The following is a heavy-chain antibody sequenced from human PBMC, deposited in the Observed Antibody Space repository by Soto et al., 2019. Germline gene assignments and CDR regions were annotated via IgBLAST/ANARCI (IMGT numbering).Heavy chain of an antibody. V-gene: IGHV3-33*01. Sequence: QVQLVESGGGVVQPGRSLRLSCAASGFTFSSYGMHWVRQAPGKGLEWVAVIWYDGSNKYYADSVKGRFTISRDNSKNTLYLQMNSLRAEDTAVYYCARGGRYFDPGDYFDYGGQGTLVTVSS. CDR2: IWYDGSNK. J-gene: IGHJ4*02. CDR1: GFTFSSYG. D-gene: IGHD3-9*01. CDR3: ARGGRYFDPGDYFDY.